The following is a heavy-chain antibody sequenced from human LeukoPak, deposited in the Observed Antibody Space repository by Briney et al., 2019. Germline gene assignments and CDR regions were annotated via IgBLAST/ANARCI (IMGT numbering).Heavy chain of an antibody. CDR3: ARFTPTLSYYGMDV. Sequence: GGSLRLSCAASGFTFSSYSMNWVRQAPGKGLEWVSSISSSSSYIYYADSVKGRFTISRDNAKNSLYLQMNSLRAEDTAVYYCARFTPTLSYYGMDVWGQGTTVTVSS. D-gene: IGHD3-16*01. V-gene: IGHV3-21*01. CDR1: GFTFSSYS. J-gene: IGHJ6*02. CDR2: ISSSSSYI.